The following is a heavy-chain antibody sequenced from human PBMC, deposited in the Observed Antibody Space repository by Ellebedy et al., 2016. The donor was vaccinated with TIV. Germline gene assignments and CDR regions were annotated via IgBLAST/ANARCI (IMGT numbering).Heavy chain of an antibody. CDR3: ASYSSGWVRVY. Sequence: SVKVSCXASGGTFSSYAISWVRQAPGQGLEWMGRIIPILGIANYAQKFQGRVTITADKSTSTAYMELSSLRSEDTAVYYCASYSSGWVRVYWGQGTLVTVSS. J-gene: IGHJ4*02. CDR2: IIPILGIA. CDR1: GGTFSSYA. D-gene: IGHD6-19*01. V-gene: IGHV1-69*04.